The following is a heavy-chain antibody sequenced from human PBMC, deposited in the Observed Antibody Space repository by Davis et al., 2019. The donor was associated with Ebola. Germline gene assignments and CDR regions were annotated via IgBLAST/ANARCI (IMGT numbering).Heavy chain of an antibody. CDR1: GFTFIAYD. V-gene: IGHV3-30*18. CDR2: ISSDKSNK. J-gene: IGHJ4*02. Sequence: GESLKISCTASGFTFIAYDMHWVRQAPGKGLEWVALISSDKSNKYYADSVKGRFTISRDNSKSTLYLQMNSLRAEDTAVYYCAKARGYFDYWGQGTLVTVSS. CDR3: AKARGYFDY.